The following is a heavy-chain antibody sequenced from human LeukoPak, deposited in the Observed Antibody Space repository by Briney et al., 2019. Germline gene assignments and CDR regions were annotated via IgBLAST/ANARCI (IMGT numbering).Heavy chain of an antibody. V-gene: IGHV3-7*01. Sequence: GGSLRLSCAASGFIFSSYWMSWVRQAPGKGLEWVANIKQDGSEKYYVDSVKGRFTISRDNAKNSLYLQMNSLRAEDTAVYYCARELSASSGWYYYGMDVWGQGTTVTVSS. CDR3: ARELSASSGWYYYGMDV. J-gene: IGHJ6*02. D-gene: IGHD6-19*01. CDR1: GFIFSSYW. CDR2: IKQDGSEK.